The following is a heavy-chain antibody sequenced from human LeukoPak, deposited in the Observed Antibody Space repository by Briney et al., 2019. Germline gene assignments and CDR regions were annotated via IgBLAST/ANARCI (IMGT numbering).Heavy chain of an antibody. CDR2: ISSSSSTI. CDR1: GFTFSSYS. D-gene: IGHD2-2*01. Sequence: GGSLRLSCAASGFTFSSYSMNWVRQAPGKGLEWVSYISSSSSTIYYADSVKGRFTISRDNAKNSLYLQMNSLRAEDTAVYYCARPHCSSTSCYLILGYWGQGTLVTVSS. CDR3: ARPHCSSTSCYLILGY. V-gene: IGHV3-48*01. J-gene: IGHJ4*02.